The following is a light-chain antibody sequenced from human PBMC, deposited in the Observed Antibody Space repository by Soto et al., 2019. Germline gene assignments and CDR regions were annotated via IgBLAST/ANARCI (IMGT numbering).Light chain of an antibody. CDR1: QYINTR. V-gene: IGKV3-11*01. CDR2: QTS. J-gene: IGKJ1*01. Sequence: EIGLTQSPATLSSFPGDRVTLSCRASQYINTRLAWYQHRPGQAPRLLLYQTSIRAAGIPARFSASGTGTDFTRTISDVQPEDVEVYYCHQRQSWPQTFGQGTKV. CDR3: HQRQSWPQT.